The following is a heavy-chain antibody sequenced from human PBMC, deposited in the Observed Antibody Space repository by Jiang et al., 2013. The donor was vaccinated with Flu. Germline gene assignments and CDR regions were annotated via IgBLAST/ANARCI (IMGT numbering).Heavy chain of an antibody. CDR1: GGSISSGGYY. D-gene: IGHD2-2*01. CDR2: IYYSGST. V-gene: IGHV4-31*03. J-gene: IGHJ5*02. CDR3: ARVQGGYCSSTSCPNWFDP. Sequence: GPGLVKPSQTLSLTCTVSGGSISSGGYYWSWIRQHPGKGLEWIGYIYYSGSTYYNPSLKSRVTISVDTSKNQFSLKLSSVTAADTAVYYCARVQGGYCSSTSCPNWFDPGAREPWSPSP.